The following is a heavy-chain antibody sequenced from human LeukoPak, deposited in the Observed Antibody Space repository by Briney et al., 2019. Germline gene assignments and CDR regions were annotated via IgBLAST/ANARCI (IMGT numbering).Heavy chain of an antibody. CDR2: IHNDGST. Sequence: GGSLRLSCAVSGFIVSSTYMTWVRQAPGKGLEWVSVIHNDGSTYHADSVKGRFTISRDNSKNTLYLQMNSLRVEDTAAYYCAALARDYWGQGTLVPVSS. J-gene: IGHJ4*02. D-gene: IGHD3-3*02. V-gene: IGHV3-53*01. CDR3: AALARDY. CDR1: GFIVSSTY.